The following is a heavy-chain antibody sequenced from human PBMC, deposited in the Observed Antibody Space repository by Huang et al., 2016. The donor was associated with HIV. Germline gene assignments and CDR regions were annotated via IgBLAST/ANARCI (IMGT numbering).Heavy chain of an antibody. J-gene: IGHJ2*01. CDR1: GCSPSTSGVG. Sequence: QMTLKESGPTLVKPTQTLTLTCTFSGCSPSTSGVGVGWISQPPGKALEWLALIYWDDDKRYSPSWKSRRTITKDTYKNEVVLTMTNMDPVDTATYYCAHGYSTSWLNWYFDLWGRGTLVTVSS. CDR2: IYWDDDK. D-gene: IGHD2-2*01. CDR3: AHGYSTSWLNWYFDL. V-gene: IGHV2-5*02.